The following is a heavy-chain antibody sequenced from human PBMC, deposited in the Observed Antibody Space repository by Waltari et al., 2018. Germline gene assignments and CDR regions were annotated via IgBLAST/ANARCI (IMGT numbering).Heavy chain of an antibody. CDR3: ARGATFGGVIVYFDY. D-gene: IGHD3-16*02. Sequence: QVQLVQSGAEVKKPGSSVKVSCKASGGTFSIYAISRVRQAPGQGLEWVGRLIPIFVTANYGQKFQGRVTITADEATRTAYMELSSLRSEDTAVYYCARGATFGGVIVYFDYWGQGTLVTVSS. CDR2: LIPIFVTA. V-gene: IGHV1-69*15. J-gene: IGHJ4*02. CDR1: GGTFSIYA.